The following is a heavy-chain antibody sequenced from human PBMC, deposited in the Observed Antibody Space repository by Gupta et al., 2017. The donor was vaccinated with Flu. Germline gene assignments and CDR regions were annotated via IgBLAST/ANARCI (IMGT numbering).Heavy chain of an antibody. CDR2: IYHSGST. CDR3: ARSGTQLWYHSFDD. CDR1: GYSISSGYY. D-gene: IGHD5-18*01. Sequence: QVQLQESGPGLVKPSETLSLTCAVSGYSISSGYYWGWIRQPPGKGLEWIGSIYHSGSTYYNPARKSRVTISVDTAKNQFSRKLSSVTAADTAVYYCARSGTQLWYHSFDDGGQGTLVTVSS. J-gene: IGHJ4*02. V-gene: IGHV4-38-2*01.